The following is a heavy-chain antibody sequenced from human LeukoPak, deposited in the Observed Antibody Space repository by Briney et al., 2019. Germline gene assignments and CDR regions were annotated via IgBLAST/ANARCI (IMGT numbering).Heavy chain of an antibody. V-gene: IGHV1-2*02. CDR3: ARTRGGYSYGYPGYFQH. J-gene: IGHJ1*01. CDR2: INPSSGGT. Sequence: GASVKVSCKASGYTFITYNFHFVRQAPGQGLEWMGWINPSSGGTNYAQKFQGRVTMTRDTSITTAYMELSRLTSDDTAVYYCARTRGGYSYGYPGYFQHWGRGTLVTVSS. CDR1: GYTFITYN. D-gene: IGHD5-18*01.